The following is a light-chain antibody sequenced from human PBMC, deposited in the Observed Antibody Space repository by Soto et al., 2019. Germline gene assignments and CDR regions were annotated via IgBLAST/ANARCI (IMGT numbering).Light chain of an antibody. CDR2: GAS. CDR1: QSVSSSY. V-gene: IGKV3-20*01. CDR3: QQYGSSPVT. Sequence: EIVLMQSPDTLSLSPGERVTLSCRASQSVSSSYLAWYQQKPGQAPRLLIYGASSRATGIPDRFSGSGSGTDFTLTISRLEPEAFAVYFCQQYGSSPVTFGQGTKVEIK. J-gene: IGKJ1*01.